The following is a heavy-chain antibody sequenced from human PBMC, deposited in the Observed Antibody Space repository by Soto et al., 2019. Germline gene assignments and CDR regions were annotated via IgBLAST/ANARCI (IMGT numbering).Heavy chain of an antibody. V-gene: IGHV1-8*02. CDR1: GYTFINYG. D-gene: IGHD4-17*01. Sequence: ASVKVSCKASGYTFINYGVSWVRQAPGQGLEYLGWMNPNSGNTAYVQKFQGRVTMTWDTSITTAYMELSSLRSEDTAVYFCARGIKYGAYSRWFDPWGQGTLVTVSS. CDR2: MNPNSGNT. CDR3: ARGIKYGAYSRWFDP. J-gene: IGHJ5*02.